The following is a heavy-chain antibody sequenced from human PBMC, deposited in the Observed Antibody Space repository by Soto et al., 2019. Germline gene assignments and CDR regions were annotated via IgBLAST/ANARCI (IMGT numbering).Heavy chain of an antibody. CDR3: ARVGSRDAYDYVLDH. D-gene: IGHD3-10*02. CDR1: GRIFSSFP. J-gene: IGHJ1*01. Sequence: QVQVVQSGAEVKKPGSSVKISCKASGRIFSSFPTSWVRQVPGQGLEWMGVVISASGSVTYAPKFQGRVTITAVNSAGIGYMELTSLTSEDTAIYYCARVGSRDAYDYVLDHWGPGTMVTVSS. V-gene: IGHV1-69*06. CDR2: VISASGSV.